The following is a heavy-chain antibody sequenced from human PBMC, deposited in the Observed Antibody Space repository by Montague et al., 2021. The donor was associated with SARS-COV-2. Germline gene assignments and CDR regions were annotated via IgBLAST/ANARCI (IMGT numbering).Heavy chain of an antibody. D-gene: IGHD5-12*01. V-gene: IGHV6-1*01. CDR1: GDSVSSKSAA. Sequence: CAISGDSVSSKSAAWNWIRQSPSRGLEWLGRTYYRPKWHSDYAVSVKSRITINPDPSKNQFSLQLNSVTPEDTAVYYCARDSGYDYGYFDYWGQGTLVTASP. CDR2: TYYRPKWHS. CDR3: ARDSGYDYGYFDY. J-gene: IGHJ4*02.